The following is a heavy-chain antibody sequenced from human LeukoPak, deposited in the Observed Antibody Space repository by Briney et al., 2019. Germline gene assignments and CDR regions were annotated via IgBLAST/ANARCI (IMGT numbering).Heavy chain of an antibody. V-gene: IGHV1-2*06. CDR1: GYTFTGYY. CDR3: ARGPSGSDY. J-gene: IGHJ4*02. Sequence: GASVKVSCKVSGYTFTGYYLHWLRQAPGQGLEWMGRINPGGGGTNYAQKFQGRVTMTRDTSINTAYMDLSSLRSDDTAVYYCARGPSGSDYWGQGTLVTVSS. D-gene: IGHD5-12*01. CDR2: INPGGGGT.